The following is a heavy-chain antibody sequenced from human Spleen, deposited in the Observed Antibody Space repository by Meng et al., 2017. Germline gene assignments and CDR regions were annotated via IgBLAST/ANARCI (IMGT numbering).Heavy chain of an antibody. J-gene: IGHJ4*02. CDR1: QFTFTNYA. CDR2: INAGNGDT. V-gene: IGHV1-3*01. Sequence: QLVASGAEVRKPGASVKVSCKASQFTFTNYAHWVRQAPGQSLEWMGWINAGNGDTKYPQNFQDRVTISRDKFANTVYLELSSLRSEDTAVYYCTRALWGSSGWLLDYWGQGTLVTVSS. D-gene: IGHD6-19*01. CDR3: TRALWGSSGWLLDY.